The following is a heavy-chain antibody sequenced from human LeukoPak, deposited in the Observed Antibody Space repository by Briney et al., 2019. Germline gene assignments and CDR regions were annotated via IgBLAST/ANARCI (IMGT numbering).Heavy chain of an antibody. Sequence: GESLKISWKGPGYSVTSYWIGWGRQMPGKGLGGMGIIYPGDSVTRYSPSYQAQVTISADKSISTAYLQWSSLKASDTAMYYCARPVAGTRSNDYWGQGTLVTVSS. CDR3: ARPVAGTRSNDY. D-gene: IGHD6-19*01. V-gene: IGHV5-51*01. CDR1: GYSVTSYW. CDR2: IYPGDSVT. J-gene: IGHJ4*02.